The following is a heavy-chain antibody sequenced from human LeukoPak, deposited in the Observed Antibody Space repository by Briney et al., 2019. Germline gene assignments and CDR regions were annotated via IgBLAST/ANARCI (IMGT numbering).Heavy chain of an antibody. CDR2: IWSGGNNK. CDR3: ARDALYYDFWSGYWPVPGTYYYYGMDV. D-gene: IGHD3-3*01. J-gene: IGHJ6*02. Sequence: PGRSLRLSCAASGFTFSSYGVHWVRQAPGKGLEWVALIWSGGNNKFYADSVKGRFTISRDNSKNTLYLQMYSLRAEDTAVYYCARDALYYDFWSGYWPVPGTYYYYGMDVWGQGTTVTVSS. CDR1: GFTFSSYG. V-gene: IGHV3-33*01.